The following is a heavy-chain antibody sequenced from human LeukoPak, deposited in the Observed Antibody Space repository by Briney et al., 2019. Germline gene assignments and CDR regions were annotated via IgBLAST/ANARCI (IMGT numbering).Heavy chain of an antibody. CDR3: ARALTGTTSIFHH. Sequence: SETLSLTCTVSGGSISSYYWSWIRQPPRKGLEWIGYIYYSGSTNYNPSLKSRVTISVDTSKNQFSLRVTSLTAADTAVYYCARALTGTTSIFHHWGQGTLVTVSS. J-gene: IGHJ1*01. CDR2: IYYSGST. V-gene: IGHV4-59*01. CDR1: GGSISSYY. D-gene: IGHD1-7*01.